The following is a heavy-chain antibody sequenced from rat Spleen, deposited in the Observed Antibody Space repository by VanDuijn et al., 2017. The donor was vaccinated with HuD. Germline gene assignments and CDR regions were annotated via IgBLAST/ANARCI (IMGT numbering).Heavy chain of an antibody. CDR3: TTEGF. V-gene: IGHV5-27*01. Sequence: EVQLVESGGGLVQPGRSLKLSCAASGFTFSNYGMAWVRQAPTKGLEWVASITNSGGSTYYRDSVKGRFTISRDNAKSTLYLQMDSLRSEDTATYYCTTEGFWGQGVMVTVSS. CDR2: ITNSGGST. J-gene: IGHJ2*01. D-gene: IGHD4-1*01. CDR1: GFTFSNYG.